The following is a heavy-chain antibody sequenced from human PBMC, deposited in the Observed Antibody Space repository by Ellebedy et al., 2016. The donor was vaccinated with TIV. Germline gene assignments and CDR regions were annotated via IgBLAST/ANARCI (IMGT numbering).Heavy chain of an antibody. Sequence: GESLKISCAASGFTFSSYWMSWVRQAPGKGLEWVANIKQDGSEKYYVDSVKGRFTISRDNAKNSLYLQMNSLRAEDTAVYYCARSGAYYYDRSGYPFDYWGQGTLVTVSS. D-gene: IGHD3-22*01. CDR2: IKQDGSEK. V-gene: IGHV3-7*03. CDR3: ARSGAYYYDRSGYPFDY. J-gene: IGHJ4*02. CDR1: GFTFSSYW.